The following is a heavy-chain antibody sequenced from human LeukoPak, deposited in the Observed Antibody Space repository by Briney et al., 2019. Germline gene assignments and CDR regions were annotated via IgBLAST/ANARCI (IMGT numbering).Heavy chain of an antibody. Sequence: SETLSLTCTVSGGSISSYYWSWIRQPAGKGLEWIGYIYYSGSTNYNPSLKSRVTISVDTSKNQFSLKLNSVIAADTAMYYCARLLGGTAMPPGDWGQGTLVTVSS. CDR1: GGSISSYY. CDR2: IYYSGST. J-gene: IGHJ4*02. D-gene: IGHD5-18*01. CDR3: ARLLGGTAMPPGD. V-gene: IGHV4-59*01.